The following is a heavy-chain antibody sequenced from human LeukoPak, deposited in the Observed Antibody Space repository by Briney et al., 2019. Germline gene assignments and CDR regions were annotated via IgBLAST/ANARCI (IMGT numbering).Heavy chain of an antibody. V-gene: IGHV1-2*06. CDR1: GYTFTGYY. CDR2: INPNSGGT. D-gene: IGHD6-13*01. CDR3: ARGGSSWPYYYYYYMDV. J-gene: IGHJ6*03. Sequence: ASVKVSCKASGYTFTGYYMHWVRQAPGQGLEWMGRINPNSGGTNYAQKFQGRVTMTRDTSISTDYMELSRLRSDDTAVYYCARGGSSWPYYYYYYMDVWGKGTTVTVSS.